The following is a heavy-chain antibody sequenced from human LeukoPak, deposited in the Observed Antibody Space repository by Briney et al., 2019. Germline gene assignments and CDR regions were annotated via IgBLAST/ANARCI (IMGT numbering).Heavy chain of an antibody. CDR2: TYYRSKWYN. CDR1: GDSVSSNSAG. V-gene: IGHV6-1*01. D-gene: IGHD1-14*01. Sequence: SQTLSLTCAISGDSVSSNSAGWNWIRQSPSRGLEWLGRTYYRSKWYNDDAVSVKSRITINPDTAKNQFSLQLNSVTATDTAVYYCARLNKPGWFDPWGQGTLVTVSS. J-gene: IGHJ5*02. CDR3: ARLNKPGWFDP.